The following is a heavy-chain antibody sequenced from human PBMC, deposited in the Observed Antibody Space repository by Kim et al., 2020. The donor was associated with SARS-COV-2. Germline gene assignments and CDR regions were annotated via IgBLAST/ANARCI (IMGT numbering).Heavy chain of an antibody. CDR3: ARDGGHDSWLHPDWFDP. Sequence: SETLSLTCTVSGVSISQYYWSWIRQSPGKGLEWIGYISDSGGPNYSPSLDTRFSISMEKSTNQVSLKVRSVTPEDSAVYFCARDGGHDSWLHPDWFDPWGQGLLVTVAA. V-gene: IGHV4-4*08. D-gene: IGHD6-13*01. CDR1: GVSISQYY. CDR2: ISDSGGP. J-gene: IGHJ5*02.